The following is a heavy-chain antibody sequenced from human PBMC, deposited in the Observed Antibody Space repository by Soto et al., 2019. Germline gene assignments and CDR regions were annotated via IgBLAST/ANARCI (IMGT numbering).Heavy chain of an antibody. CDR2: ISGSAGTT. Sequence: PGGSLRLSYAASGFTFSNYEMNWVRQAPGKGLEWVSSISGSAGTTYYADTVKGRFTISRDNAKNSLYLQMNSLRAEDTAVYYCARVRYGSENYYKLDYWGQGTLVTVSS. CDR1: GFTFSNYE. CDR3: ARVRYGSENYYKLDY. J-gene: IGHJ4*02. D-gene: IGHD3-10*01. V-gene: IGHV3-48*03.